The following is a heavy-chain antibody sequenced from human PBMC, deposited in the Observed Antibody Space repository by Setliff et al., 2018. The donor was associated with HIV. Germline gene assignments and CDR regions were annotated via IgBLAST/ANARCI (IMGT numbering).Heavy chain of an antibody. Sequence: ASVKVSCKASGYTFTSYAMHWVRQAPGQRLEWMGWIHAGNGDTKYSQNFQGRVTITRDTSTNTAYMELRNLRSDDTAVYFCARDLGAFSSAWYVTIGDYWGPGTLVTVSS. J-gene: IGHJ4*02. D-gene: IGHD6-13*01. CDR1: GYTFTSYA. CDR3: ARDLGAFSSAWYVTIGDY. V-gene: IGHV1-3*01. CDR2: IHAGNGDT.